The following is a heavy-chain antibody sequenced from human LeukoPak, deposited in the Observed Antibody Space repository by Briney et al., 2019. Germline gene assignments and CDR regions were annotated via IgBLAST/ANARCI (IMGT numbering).Heavy chain of an antibody. J-gene: IGHJ4*02. V-gene: IGHV4-59*02. CDR3: ARLRGYSPFDY. Sequence: SGTLSLTCAVSGGSVSHSNWWTWIRQPPGKGLEWIGYIYYSGSTNYNPSLKSRVTISVDTSKNQFSLKLSSVTAADTAVYYCARLRGYSPFDYWGQGTLVTVSS. D-gene: IGHD5-18*01. CDR1: GGSVSHSNW. CDR2: IYYSGST.